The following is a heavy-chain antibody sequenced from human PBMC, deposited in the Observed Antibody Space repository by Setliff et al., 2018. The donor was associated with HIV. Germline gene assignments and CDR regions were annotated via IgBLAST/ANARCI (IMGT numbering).Heavy chain of an antibody. CDR1: GYTFTSYD. J-gene: IGHJ6*03. D-gene: IGHD3-22*01. Sequence: ASVKVSCKASGYTFTSYDINWVRQATGQGLEWMGWMNPNSGNTGYAQKFQGRVTMTRDASISTAYMELNTLKFEDTAVYYCARARRDSYDRGRRNRYYIDVWGKGTTVTV. CDR2: MNPNSGNT. CDR3: ARARRDSYDRGRRNRYYIDV. V-gene: IGHV1-8*02.